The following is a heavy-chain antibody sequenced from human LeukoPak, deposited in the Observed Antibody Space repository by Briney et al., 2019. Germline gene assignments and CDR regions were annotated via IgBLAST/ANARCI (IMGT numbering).Heavy chain of an antibody. D-gene: IGHD4/OR15-4a*01. V-gene: IGHV4-38-2*02. Sequence: SETLSLTCAVSGYSISSGYYWGWIRQPPGQGLEWIGSIYHSGSTYYNPSLKSRVTISVDTSKNQFSLKLSSVTAADTAVYYCARDGDMVPHDAFDIWGQGTMVTVSS. CDR3: ARDGDMVPHDAFDI. J-gene: IGHJ3*02. CDR2: IYHSGST. CDR1: GYSISSGYY.